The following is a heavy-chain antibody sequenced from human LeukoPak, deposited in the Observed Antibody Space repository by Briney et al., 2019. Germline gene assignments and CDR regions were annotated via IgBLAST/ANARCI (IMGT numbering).Heavy chain of an antibody. V-gene: IGHV3-9*01. Sequence: GGSLRLSCAASGFTFSRYAMHWVRQVPGKGLEWVSGINWNSDSIGYADSVKGRFTISRDNSKNTLYLQMNRLRAEDTAVCYCAKLAHGLVGDYDAFDIWGQGTMVTVSS. D-gene: IGHD3-10*01. J-gene: IGHJ3*02. CDR2: INWNSDSI. CDR3: AKLAHGLVGDYDAFDI. CDR1: GFTFSRYA.